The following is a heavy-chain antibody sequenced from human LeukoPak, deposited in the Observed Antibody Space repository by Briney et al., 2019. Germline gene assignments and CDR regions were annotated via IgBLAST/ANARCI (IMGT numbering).Heavy chain of an antibody. D-gene: IGHD3-10*01. CDR2: ISYDGSNK. Sequence: GSLRLSCAASGFPFSSYAMHWVRQAPGKGLEWVAVISYDGSNKYYADSVKGRFTISRDNSKNTLYLQMNSLRAEDTAVYYCARDGVYGSGSYHNWGQGTLVTVSP. J-gene: IGHJ4*02. CDR1: GFPFSSYA. CDR3: ARDGVYGSGSYHN. V-gene: IGHV3-30*07.